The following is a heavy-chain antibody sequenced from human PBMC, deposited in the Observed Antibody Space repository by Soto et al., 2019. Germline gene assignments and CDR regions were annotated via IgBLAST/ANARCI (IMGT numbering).Heavy chain of an antibody. J-gene: IGHJ4*02. CDR2: INHRGST. Sequence: QVQLQQWGTGLLKPSETLSLICAVYGGSFSGYYWSWIRQPPGKGLEWIGEINHRGSTKYNPSLKSRVTISVDTSKNQISLKLSSVTDADTAVYYCARGQDFWSGYPFDYWGQGTPVTVSS. D-gene: IGHD3-3*01. CDR3: ARGQDFWSGYPFDY. V-gene: IGHV4-34*01. CDR1: GGSFSGYY.